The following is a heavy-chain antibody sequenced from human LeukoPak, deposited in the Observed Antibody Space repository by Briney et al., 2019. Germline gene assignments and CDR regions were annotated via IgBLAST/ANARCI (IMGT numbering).Heavy chain of an antibody. CDR2: IYTSGST. D-gene: IGHD6-19*01. CDR1: GGSISSYY. CDR3: AGSTEGSEQWYQFAFDI. Sequence: SETLSLTCTVSGGSISSYYWSWIRQPAGKGLEWIGRIYTSGSTNYNPSLKSRVTISVDTSKNQFSLKLSSVTAADTAVYYCAGSTEGSEQWYQFAFDIWGQGTMVTVSS. J-gene: IGHJ3*02. V-gene: IGHV4-4*07.